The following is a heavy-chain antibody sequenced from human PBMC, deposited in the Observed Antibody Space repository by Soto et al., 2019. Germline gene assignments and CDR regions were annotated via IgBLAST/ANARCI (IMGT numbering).Heavy chain of an antibody. V-gene: IGHV4-61*01. J-gene: IGHJ6*02. CDR2: IYYSGST. CDR1: GGSVSSGSYY. Sequence: SETLSLTCTVSGGSVSSGSYYWSWIRQPPGKGLEWIGYIYYSGSTNYNPSLKSRVTISVDTSKNQFSLKLSSVTAADTAVYYCATRSIAALYYYGMDVWGQGTTVTVSS. CDR3: ATRSIAALYYYGMDV. D-gene: IGHD6-6*01.